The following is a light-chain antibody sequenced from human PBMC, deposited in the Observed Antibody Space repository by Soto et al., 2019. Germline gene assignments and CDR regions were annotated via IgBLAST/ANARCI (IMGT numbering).Light chain of an antibody. V-gene: IGKV3-15*01. Sequence: IVMTQSPATLSVFPGERATLSCRASQSISNNLAWLQQKPGQAPRLLIYATSTRASGVQARFSGSGSGTDFTLTNSSLQPEDFEVYYCHQYNNWPPMHTFGQGTKLEIK. CDR3: HQYNNWPPMHT. J-gene: IGKJ2*01. CDR1: QSISNN. CDR2: ATS.